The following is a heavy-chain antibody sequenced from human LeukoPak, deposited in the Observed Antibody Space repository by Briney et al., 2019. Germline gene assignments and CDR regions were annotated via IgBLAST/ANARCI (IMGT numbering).Heavy chain of an antibody. CDR1: GFTSSSYS. J-gene: IGHJ3*02. CDR3: ARERGSGSYSGLANAFDI. CDR2: ISSSSSTI. V-gene: IGHV3-48*01. Sequence: GGSLRLSCAASGFTSSSYSMNWVRQAPGKGLEWVSYISSSSSTIYYADSVKGRFTISRDNAKNSLYLQMNSLRAEDTAVYYCARERGSGSYSGLANAFDIWGQGTMVTVSS. D-gene: IGHD1-26*01.